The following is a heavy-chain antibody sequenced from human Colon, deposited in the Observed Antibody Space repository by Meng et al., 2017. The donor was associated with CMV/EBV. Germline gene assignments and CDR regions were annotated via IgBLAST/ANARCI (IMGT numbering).Heavy chain of an antibody. Sequence: GGSLRLSCATSGFTFGTYTMHWVRQAPGKGLQWVSSLSSTGSYIYYEDSVKDRFTISRDSAKKSLYLQMNSLRAEDTAVYYCARDQGGDRELRWGQGTLVTSPQ. CDR2: LSSTGSYI. CDR1: GFTFGTYT. CDR3: ARDQGGDRELR. V-gene: IGHV3-21*01. D-gene: IGHD4-17*01. J-gene: IGHJ4*02.